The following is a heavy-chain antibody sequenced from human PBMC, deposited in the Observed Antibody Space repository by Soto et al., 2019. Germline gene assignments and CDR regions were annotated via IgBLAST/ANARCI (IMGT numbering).Heavy chain of an antibody. CDR3: ARHYYYDSSGGAFDI. V-gene: IGHV5-51*01. J-gene: IGHJ3*02. CDR1: GYSFTSYW. D-gene: IGHD3-22*01. CDR2: IYPGDSDT. Sequence: GESMKVSCKGSGYSFTSYWIGRVRQMPGKGLEWMGIIYPGDSDTRYSPSFQGQVTISADKSISTAYLQWSSLKASDTAMYYCARHYYYDSSGGAFDIWGQGTMVTVSS.